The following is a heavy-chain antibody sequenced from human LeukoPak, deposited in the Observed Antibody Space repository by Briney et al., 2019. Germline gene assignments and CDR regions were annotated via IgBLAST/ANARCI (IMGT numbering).Heavy chain of an antibody. J-gene: IGHJ4*02. CDR3: AKAWGDSSGLYPTNIDY. D-gene: IGHD3-22*01. CDR1: GFTFTSYA. V-gene: IGHV3-23*01. Sequence: GGSLRLSCAASGFTFTSYAMNWVRQAPGKGLEWVSSISGSGGNTYYADSVKGRFTISRDNSKNTLYLQMNSLRAEDTAVYYCAKAWGDSSGLYPTNIDYWGQGTLVTVSS. CDR2: ISGSGGNT.